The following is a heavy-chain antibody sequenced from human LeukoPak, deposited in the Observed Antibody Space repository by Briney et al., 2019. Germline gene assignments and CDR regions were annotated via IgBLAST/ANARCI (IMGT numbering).Heavy chain of an antibody. J-gene: IGHJ6*02. CDR1: GFTFSSYG. D-gene: IGHD3-3*01. CDR3: ARNVESAYYDFGDGMDV. CDR2: ISYDGSNK. V-gene: IGHV3-30*03. Sequence: GGSLRLSCAASGFTFSSYGMHWVRQAPGKGLEWVAVISYDGSNKYYADSVKGRFTISRDNSKNTLYLQMNSLRAEDTAVYYCARNVESAYYDFGDGMDVWGQGTTVTVSS.